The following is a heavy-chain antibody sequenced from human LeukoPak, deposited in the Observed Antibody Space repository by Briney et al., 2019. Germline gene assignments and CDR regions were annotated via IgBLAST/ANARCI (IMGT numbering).Heavy chain of an antibody. CDR1: GFSFSGRG. CDR3: AKEPYLDY. Sequence: GGSLRLSCAASGFSFSGRGMHWVRQAPGKGLEWVVVISYDGSNTYYADSVKGRFTITRDNSNNTVYLQVSSLRAEDTAVYYCAKEPYLDYWGQGTLVTVSS. CDR2: ISYDGSNT. V-gene: IGHV3-30*18. D-gene: IGHD2-2*01. J-gene: IGHJ4*02.